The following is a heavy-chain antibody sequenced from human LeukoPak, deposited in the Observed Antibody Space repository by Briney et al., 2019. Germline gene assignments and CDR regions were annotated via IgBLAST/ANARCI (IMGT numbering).Heavy chain of an antibody. Sequence: SETLSLTCSVSGYSISSGFYWGWIRQPPGKGLEWIGEIYHSGSTNYNPSLKSRVTISVDKSKNQFSLKLSSVTAADMAVYYCARVPRNWFDPWGQGTLVTVSS. CDR1: GYSISSGFY. CDR2: IYHSGST. CDR3: ARVPRNWFDP. J-gene: IGHJ5*02. V-gene: IGHV4-38-2*02.